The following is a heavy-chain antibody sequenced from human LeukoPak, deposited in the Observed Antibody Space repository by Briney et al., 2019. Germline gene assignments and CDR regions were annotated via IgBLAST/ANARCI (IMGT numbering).Heavy chain of an antibody. CDR2: IWYDGSNK. CDR1: GFTFSSYG. J-gene: IGHJ4*02. CDR3: AKTPIAAAGTATFDY. D-gene: IGHD6-13*01. Sequence: GGSLRLSCAASGFTFSSYGMHWVRQAPGKGLEWVAVIWYDGSNKYYADSVKGRFTTSRDNSKNTLYLQMNSLRAEDTAVYYCAKTPIAAAGTATFDYWGQGTLVTVSS. V-gene: IGHV3-33*06.